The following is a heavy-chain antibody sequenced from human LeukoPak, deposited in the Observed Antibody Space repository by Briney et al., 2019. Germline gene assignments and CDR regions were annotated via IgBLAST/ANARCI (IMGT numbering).Heavy chain of an antibody. CDR3: AKDSGSYRYYFDY. Sequence: PGGSLRLSCAASGFTFSSYGMHWVRQAPGKGLEWVAPISYDGRNKYYADSVKGRFTISRDNSKNTLYLQMNSLRSEDTAVYHCAKDSGSYRYYFDYWGQGTVVTVSS. J-gene: IGHJ4*02. D-gene: IGHD1-26*01. V-gene: IGHV3-30*18. CDR1: GFTFSSYG. CDR2: ISYDGRNK.